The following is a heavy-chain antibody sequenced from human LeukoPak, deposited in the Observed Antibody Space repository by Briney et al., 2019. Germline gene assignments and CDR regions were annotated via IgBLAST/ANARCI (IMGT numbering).Heavy chain of an antibody. Sequence: GGSLRLSCAASGFTFDSYAMNWVRQVPGKGLEWISLISWNSGTIGYADSVKGRFTISRDNANNFLYLQMNSLRAEDTALYYCARAYKDRSLAGKKEFFQHWGQGTLVTVSS. J-gene: IGHJ1*01. CDR3: ARAYKDRSLAGKKEFFQH. CDR1: GFTFDSYA. CDR2: ISWNSGTI. V-gene: IGHV3-9*01. D-gene: IGHD6-19*01.